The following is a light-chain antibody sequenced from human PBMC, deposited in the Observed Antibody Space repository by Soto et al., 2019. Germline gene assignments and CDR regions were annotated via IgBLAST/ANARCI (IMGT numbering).Light chain of an antibody. V-gene: IGKV3-11*01. J-gene: IGKJ5*01. CDR3: QQRSNWPPSIT. CDR2: DAS. CDR1: QSVSSY. Sequence: EIVLTQSPATLSLSPGERATPSCRASQSVSSYLAWYQQKPGQAPRLLIYDASNRATGIPDRFSGSGSGTDFTLTISRLEPEDFAVYYCQQRSNWPPSITFGQGTRLEIK.